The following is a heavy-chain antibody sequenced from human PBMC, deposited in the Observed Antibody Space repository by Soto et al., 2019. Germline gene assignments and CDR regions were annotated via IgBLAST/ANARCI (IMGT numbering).Heavy chain of an antibody. CDR1: GASISSGGAYY. CDR2: IHYSGST. V-gene: IGHV4-30-4*01. Sequence: QVQLQESGPGLVKPSQTLSLTCAVSGASISSGGAYYWSWIRQSPGKGLEWIGYIHYSGSTYYNSSLKSRVTMSVDTAKNRFSLKVSSVTAADTAVYSCARSPKGLGNFDYWGQGTLVTVSS. CDR3: ARSPKGLGNFDY. J-gene: IGHJ4*02. D-gene: IGHD3-10*01.